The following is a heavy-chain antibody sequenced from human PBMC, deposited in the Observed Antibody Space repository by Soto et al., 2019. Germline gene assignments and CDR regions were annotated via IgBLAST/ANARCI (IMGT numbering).Heavy chain of an antibody. CDR2: MNPNSANT. CDR1: GYSFTSYD. CDR3: AREGVRGMDV. D-gene: IGHD3-16*01. Sequence: QVQLVQSGAEVKKPGASVKVSCKASGYSFTSYDINWVRQATGQGLEWMGWMNPNSANTGYAQKFQGRVTMTRNTSIRTAYMELSSLRSEETPGYYGAREGVRGMDVAGQGTTVTVSS. J-gene: IGHJ6*02. V-gene: IGHV1-8*01.